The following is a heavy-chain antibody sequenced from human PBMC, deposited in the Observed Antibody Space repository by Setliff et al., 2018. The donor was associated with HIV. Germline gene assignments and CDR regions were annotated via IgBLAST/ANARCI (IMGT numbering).Heavy chain of an antibody. Sequence: GGSLRLSCAASGFTFDDYGMTWVRQAPGKGLEWVSGINWNGGGTGYADSVQGRFTISRDNAKNSLYLQMNSLRAEDTAVYYCARVSFKASGYWGGSTYSFDFWGQGTLVTVSS. J-gene: IGHJ4*02. V-gene: IGHV3-20*04. CDR1: GFTFDDYG. CDR2: INWNGGGT. CDR3: ARVSFKASGYWGGSTYSFDF. D-gene: IGHD5-12*01.